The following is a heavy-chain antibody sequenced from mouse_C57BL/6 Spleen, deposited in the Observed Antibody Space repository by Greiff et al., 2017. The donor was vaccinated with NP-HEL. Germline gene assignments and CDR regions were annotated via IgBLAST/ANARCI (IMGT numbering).Heavy chain of an antibody. Sequence: EVKVVESEGGLVQPGSSMKLSCTASGFTFSDYYMAWVRQVPEKGLEWVANINYDGSSTYYLDSLKSRFIISRDNAKNILYLQMSSLKSEDTATYYCARAGYSNPFAYWGQGTLVTVSA. V-gene: IGHV5-16*01. D-gene: IGHD2-5*01. CDR2: INYDGSST. J-gene: IGHJ3*01. CDR1: GFTFSDYY. CDR3: ARAGYSNPFAY.